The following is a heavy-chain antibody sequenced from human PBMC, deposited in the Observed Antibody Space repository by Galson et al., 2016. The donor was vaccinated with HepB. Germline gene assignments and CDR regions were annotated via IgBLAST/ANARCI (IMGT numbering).Heavy chain of an antibody. J-gene: IGHJ4*02. CDR2: ISWNSGSI. Sequence: LSCAASGFIFKDYAMHWVRQAPGKGLEWVSSISWNSGSIGYADSVKGRFTIFRDNSKNTLYLQMNSLRAEDTAEYYCASGAHSGTYYTILNYYFEYWGQGTLVTVSS. D-gene: IGHD1-26*01. CDR1: GFIFKDYA. CDR3: ASGAHSGTYYTILNYYFEY. V-gene: IGHV3-9*01.